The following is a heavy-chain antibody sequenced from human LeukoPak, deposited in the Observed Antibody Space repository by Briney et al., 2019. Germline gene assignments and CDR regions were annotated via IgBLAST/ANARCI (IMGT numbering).Heavy chain of an antibody. V-gene: IGHV2-70*01. CDR3: ARMLYGDSVNYFDY. D-gene: IGHD4-17*01. Sequence: SGPTLVNPTQTLTLTCTFSGFSLSTSGMCMSWIRQPPGKVLEWLALVDWDDTKYYSTSLRTRLTISRDTSKNQVALTMTNMGPVDTATYHCARMLYGDSVNYFDYWGQGALVTVSS. J-gene: IGHJ4*02. CDR2: VDWDDTK. CDR1: GFSLSTSGMC.